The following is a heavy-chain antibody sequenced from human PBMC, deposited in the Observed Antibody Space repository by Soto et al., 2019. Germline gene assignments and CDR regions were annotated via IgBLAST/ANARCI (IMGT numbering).Heavy chain of an antibody. J-gene: IGHJ4*02. CDR3: ARHDRSDYFDY. Sequence: GESLKISCKSSGYSFTSYWISWVRQMPGKGLEWMGKIDPTDSYTNYSPSFQGHVTVSADKSISTAYLQWSSLKASDTAIYYCARHDRSDYFDYWGQGTLVTSPQ. CDR2: IDPTDSYT. V-gene: IGHV5-10-1*01. CDR1: GYSFTSYW.